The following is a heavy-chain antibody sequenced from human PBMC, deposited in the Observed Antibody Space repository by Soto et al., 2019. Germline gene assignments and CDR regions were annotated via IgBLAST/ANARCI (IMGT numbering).Heavy chain of an antibody. CDR1: DGAFRGYG. J-gene: IGHJ4*02. D-gene: IGHD1-26*01. Sequence: SETLSLTCAVYDGAFRGYGWAGIPQPPGTGLEWIGETNPSATTNYTPSLQTRLTTPVDTSKNQFSLKLRSVAAAHTAVYYGASSRGSPVPLDYWGKGTLVTVS. CDR3: ASSRGSPVPLDY. V-gene: IGHV4-34*01. CDR2: TNPSATT.